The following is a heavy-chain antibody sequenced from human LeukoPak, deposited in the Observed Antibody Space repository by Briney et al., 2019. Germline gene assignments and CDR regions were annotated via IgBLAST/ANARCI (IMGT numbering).Heavy chain of an antibody. V-gene: IGHV4-59*01. J-gene: IGHJ4*02. Sequence: PSETLSLTCTVSGGSISSYYWSWIRQPPGKGLGWIGYIYYSGSTDYNPSLRSRVTISVDTSKNQFSLKLSSVTAADTAVYYCARAGSMFGVVVFDYWGQGTLVTVSS. CDR3: ARAGSMFGVVVFDY. CDR2: IYYSGST. D-gene: IGHD3-3*01. CDR1: GGSISSYY.